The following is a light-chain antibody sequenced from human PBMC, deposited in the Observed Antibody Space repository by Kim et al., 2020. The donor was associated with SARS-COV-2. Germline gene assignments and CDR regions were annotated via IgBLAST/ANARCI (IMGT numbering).Light chain of an antibody. CDR1: QSINTW. CDR3: QQYNTYPLT. CDR2: EAS. V-gene: IGKV1-5*03. J-gene: IGKJ4*02. Sequence: DIQMTQSPSTLSASVGDRVTITCRASQSINTWLAWYQQQPGKAPKLLIYEASNLKSGVPSRFSGSGSGTEFALTISSLQPDDFATYCCQQYNTYPLTFGGGTKVDIK.